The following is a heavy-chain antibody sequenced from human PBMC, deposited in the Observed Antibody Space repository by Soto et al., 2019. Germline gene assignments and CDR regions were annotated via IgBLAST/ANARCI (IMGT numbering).Heavy chain of an antibody. Sequence: LSEPLSLTCAVYGGAFSGYYWSGIRQPPGKGLEWIGEINHSGSTNYNPSLKSRVTISVDTSKNQFSLKLSSVTAADTAVYYCARGEDYVWGSYRSYGMDVWGQGTTVT. D-gene: IGHD3-16*02. CDR3: ARGEDYVWGSYRSYGMDV. V-gene: IGHV4-34*01. CDR2: INHSGST. J-gene: IGHJ6*02. CDR1: GGAFSGYY.